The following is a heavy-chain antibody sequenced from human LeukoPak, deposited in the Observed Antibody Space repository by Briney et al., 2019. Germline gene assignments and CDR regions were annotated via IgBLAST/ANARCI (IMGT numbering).Heavy chain of an antibody. D-gene: IGHD2-15*01. J-gene: IGHJ6*02. Sequence: GGYLRCSSAAAGFTFYDYTMHWEPPAPGHGLKGGSGISWNSGSIGYTDSGKDRFTICRDNAKNSLYLQMNSVRAEDTALYYCAKVGGSRWYYNGMYVWGQGTTVTVSS. V-gene: IGHV3-9*01. CDR1: GFTFYDYT. CDR3: AKVGGSRWYYNGMYV. CDR2: ISWNSGSI.